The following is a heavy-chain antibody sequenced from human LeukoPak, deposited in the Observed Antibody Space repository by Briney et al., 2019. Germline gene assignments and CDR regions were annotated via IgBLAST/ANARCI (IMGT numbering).Heavy chain of an antibody. D-gene: IGHD1-26*01. V-gene: IGHV4-59*11. J-gene: IGHJ4*02. CDR1: GGSITSHF. Sequence: PSETLSLTCTVSGGSITSHFWSWIRQPPGERLEWIENFYHAGNSNLNPSLKSRVSMSIDTSKNQFSLKLRSMTAADTAVYYCARDGPTSTAPFDYWGQGTLVTVSS. CDR2: FYHAGNS. CDR3: ARDGPTSTAPFDY.